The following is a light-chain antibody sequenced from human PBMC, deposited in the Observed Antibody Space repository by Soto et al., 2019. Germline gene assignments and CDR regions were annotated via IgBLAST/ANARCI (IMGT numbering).Light chain of an antibody. Sequence: DIQMTQSPSSLSASVGDRVTITCRASQTIRHYLNWYQLKPGKAPNLLINGSSSLQSGVPLRFSGSGSGTEFTLTIGSLQPEDFGTYYCQQSYSTPFTFGGGTKVEI. J-gene: IGKJ4*01. V-gene: IGKV1-39*01. CDR3: QQSYSTPFT. CDR2: GSS. CDR1: QTIRHY.